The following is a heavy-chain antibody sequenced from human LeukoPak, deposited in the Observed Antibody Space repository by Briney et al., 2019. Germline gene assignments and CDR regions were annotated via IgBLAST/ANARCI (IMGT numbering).Heavy chain of an antibody. J-gene: IGHJ4*02. Sequence: SETLSLTCAVYGGSFSGYYWTWIRQPPGKGLEWIGEINHSGSTNYNPSLKSRVTISVDKSKNQFSLELRSVTAADTAVYYCARGPSVAAHLDYWGQGTLVTVSS. CDR2: INHSGST. CDR3: ARGPSVAAHLDY. CDR1: GGSFSGYY. V-gene: IGHV4-34*01. D-gene: IGHD5-12*01.